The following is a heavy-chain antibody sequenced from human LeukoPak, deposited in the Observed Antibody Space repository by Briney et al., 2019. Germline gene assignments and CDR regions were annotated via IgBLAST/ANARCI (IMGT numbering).Heavy chain of an antibody. V-gene: IGHV3-33*01. D-gene: IGHD3-3*01. CDR2: ILYDGSNK. CDR1: GFTFSSYG. J-gene: IGHJ3*02. Sequence: GSLRLSCAASGFTFSSYGMHWVRQAPGKGLEGGAVILYDGSNKYYADSVKGRFTISRGNSKNTLYLQMNSLRAEDTAVYYCAGALTRITIFGEGAFDIWGQGTMVTVSS. CDR3: AGALTRITIFGEGAFDI.